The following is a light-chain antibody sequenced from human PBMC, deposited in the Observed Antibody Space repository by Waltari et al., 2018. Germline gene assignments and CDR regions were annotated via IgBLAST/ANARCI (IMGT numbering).Light chain of an antibody. V-gene: IGKV3-20*01. CDR1: QAVPLNY. J-gene: IGKJ4*01. CDR2: DAS. Sequence: EIVLTQYPGTLSLPPGERATLSCRASQAVPLNYLAWYQHKPGQAPRLLIYDASNRATGIPDRFSGSESGTDFTLTIRRLEPEDFAVYYCQQYATSPLTFGGGTKVEIK. CDR3: QQYATSPLT.